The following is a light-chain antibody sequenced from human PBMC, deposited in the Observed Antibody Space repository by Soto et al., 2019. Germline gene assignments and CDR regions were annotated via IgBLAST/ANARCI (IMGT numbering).Light chain of an antibody. CDR3: QQSYSSPQT. J-gene: IGKJ1*01. V-gene: IGKV1-39*01. CDR1: QSVSNY. Sequence: DIQMTQSPSSLSASVGDRVTITCRASQSVSNYLNWYRQLPGKAPTLLIYSTSTFQSGVPSRFSGSGSGTDFTLTISGLQPDDFATNCCQQSYSSPQTFGQGTTVEIK. CDR2: STS.